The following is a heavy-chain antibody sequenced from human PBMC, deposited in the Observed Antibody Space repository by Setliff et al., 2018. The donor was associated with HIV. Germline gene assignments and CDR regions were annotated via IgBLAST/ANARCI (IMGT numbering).Heavy chain of an antibody. V-gene: IGHV1-8*01. D-gene: IGHD3-16*02. CDR2: MNPKSGVS. CDR3: ARAKAVGGVIITGGLDV. Sequence: VSVKVSCKASGHTFSNYDVIWVRRASGQGLEWMGWMNPKSGVSGSALKFHDRVTMTRDTSTLTLYMELSSLTSEDTAVYYCARAKAVGGVIITGGLDVWGQGTTVTVSS. J-gene: IGHJ6*02. CDR1: GHTFSNYD.